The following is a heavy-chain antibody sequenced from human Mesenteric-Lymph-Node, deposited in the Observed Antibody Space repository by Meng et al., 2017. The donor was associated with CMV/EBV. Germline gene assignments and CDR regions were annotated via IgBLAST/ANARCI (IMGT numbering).Heavy chain of an antibody. CDR3: ARDRTIGGYSLYYYYYYGMDV. V-gene: IGHV3-7*01. D-gene: IGHD5-12*01. J-gene: IGHJ6*02. Sequence: GESLKISCAASGFTFSASWMSWVRQAPGKSLEWVANIRQDGSEKYYVDSVKGRFTISRDNAKNSLYLQMNSLRAEDTAVYYCARDRTIGGYSLYYYYYYGMDVWGQGTTVTVSS. CDR1: GFTFSASW. CDR2: IRQDGSEK.